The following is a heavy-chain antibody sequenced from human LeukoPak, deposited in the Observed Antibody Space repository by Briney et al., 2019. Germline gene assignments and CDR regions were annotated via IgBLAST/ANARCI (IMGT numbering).Heavy chain of an antibody. V-gene: IGHV4-61*02. CDR2: ILSSGST. D-gene: IGHD3-22*01. CDR1: GGSIASGSYF. J-gene: IGHJ4*02. Sequence: TLSLTCSVSGGSIASGSYFWSWIRQPAGKGLEWIGRILSSGSTNSNPSFKSRVTISLDASKNKFSLKLSSVTAADTAVYYCARGFYYLYYFDSWGQGTPETVSS. CDR3: ARGFYYLYYFDS.